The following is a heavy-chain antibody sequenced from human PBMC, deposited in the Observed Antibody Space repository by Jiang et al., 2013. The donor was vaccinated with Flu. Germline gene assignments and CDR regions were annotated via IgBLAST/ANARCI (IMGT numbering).Heavy chain of an antibody. D-gene: IGHD6-19*01. Sequence: GSGLVKPSGTLSLTCTVSGGSLSSYFWSWIRQPPGKGLEFIGYISHSGTTNYNPSLKSRVTMSLDTSKNQFSLRLSSVTAADTAVYYCARRSDMYSSGWYYFDYWGQGPWSPSPQ. J-gene: IGHJ4*02. V-gene: IGHV4-59*08. CDR3: ARRSDMYSSGWYYFDY. CDR2: ISHSGTT. CDR1: GGSLSSYF.